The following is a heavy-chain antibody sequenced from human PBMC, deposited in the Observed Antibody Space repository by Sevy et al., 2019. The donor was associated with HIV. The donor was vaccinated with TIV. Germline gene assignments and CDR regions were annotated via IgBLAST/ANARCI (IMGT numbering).Heavy chain of an antibody. CDR1: GFTLSSVG. CDR3: AKDYCIGNDCFLGWFDP. CDR2: IGHDGNKY. Sequence: GGSLRLSCAASGFTLSSVGIHWVRLTPGTGLEWLAFIGHDGNKYFYGASVKGRITTSRDNSKNTVSLKMNGLSVEDTAIYYCAKDYCIGNDCFLGWFDPRGQGTVVTVSS. V-gene: IGHV3-30*02. J-gene: IGHJ5*02. D-gene: IGHD2-15*01.